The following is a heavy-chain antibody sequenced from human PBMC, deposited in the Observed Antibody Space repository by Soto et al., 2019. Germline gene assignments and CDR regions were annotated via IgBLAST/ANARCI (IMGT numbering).Heavy chain of an antibody. J-gene: IGHJ4*02. CDR1: GYIFTNYY. CDR2: INPNSGGT. CDR3: ARPSGYYPYYFND. Sequence: ASVKVSCKTSGYIFTNYYIHWVRQAPGQGLEWMGWINPNSGGTNYAQKFQDWVTMTRDTSINTAYMEVNRLRSDDTAVYYCARPSGYYPYYFNDWGQGTQVTVSS. D-gene: IGHD3-22*01. V-gene: IGHV1-2*04.